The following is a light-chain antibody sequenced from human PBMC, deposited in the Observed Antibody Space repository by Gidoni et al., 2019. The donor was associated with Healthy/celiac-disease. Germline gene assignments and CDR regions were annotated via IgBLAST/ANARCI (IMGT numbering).Light chain of an antibody. J-gene: IGLJ2*01. CDR3: QVWDSSSDHCVV. V-gene: IGLV3-21*03. CDR1: NFGSKS. CDR2: DDS. Sequence: SYVLTQPPSVSVAPGKTARITWGGNNFGSKSVHWYQQKPGQAPVLVVYDDSDRPSGIPERFSGSNSGNTATLTISRVEAGDEADYYCQVWDSSSDHCVVFGGGTKLTVL.